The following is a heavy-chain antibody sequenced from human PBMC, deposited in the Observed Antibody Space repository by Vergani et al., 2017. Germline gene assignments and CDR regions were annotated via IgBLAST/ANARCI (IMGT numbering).Heavy chain of an antibody. CDR2: SSAYNGNT. CDR1: GYTFTSYG. V-gene: IGHV1-18*01. Sequence: QVQLVQSGAEVKKPGASVKVSCKASGYTFTSYGISWVRQAPGQGLEWMGWSSAYNGNTNYAQKLQGRVTMTTDTSTSTAYMELRSLRSDDTAVYYCARDPDLWSGYYTGRGMDVWGQGTTVTVSS. J-gene: IGHJ6*02. CDR3: ARDPDLWSGYYTGRGMDV. D-gene: IGHD3-3*01.